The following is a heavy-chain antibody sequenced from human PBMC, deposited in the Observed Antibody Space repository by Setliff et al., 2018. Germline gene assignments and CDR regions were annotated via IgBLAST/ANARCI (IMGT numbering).Heavy chain of an antibody. D-gene: IGHD6-19*01. CDR3: ARASSGWYSAYYYYMDV. CDR1: GFSSSSGYY. V-gene: IGHV4-38-2*01. Sequence: PSETLSLTCAVSGFSSSSGYYWGWIRQPPGKGLEWIVNIHHSGKAYYNPSLKSRVTMSVDTSKNQFSLNRTSVTAADTAVYYCARASSGWYSAYYYYMDVWGKGTTVTVSS. J-gene: IGHJ6*03. CDR2: IHHSGKA.